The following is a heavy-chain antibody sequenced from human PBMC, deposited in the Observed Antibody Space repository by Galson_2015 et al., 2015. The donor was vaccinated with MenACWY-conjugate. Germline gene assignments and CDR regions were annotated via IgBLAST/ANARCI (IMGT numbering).Heavy chain of an antibody. CDR2: ISSTGGST. CDR1: GFTFSTYA. CDR3: VKPHLQYGYSFPFFDY. D-gene: IGHD5-18*01. Sequence: SLRLSCAAPGFTFSTYALSWVRQAPGKGLEYVSAISSTGGSTYYADSVKGRFTISRDNSKNTLYLQMTSLRVEDTAIYYCVKPHLQYGYSFPFFDYWGQGILVSVSS. V-gene: IGHV3-64D*06. J-gene: IGHJ4*02.